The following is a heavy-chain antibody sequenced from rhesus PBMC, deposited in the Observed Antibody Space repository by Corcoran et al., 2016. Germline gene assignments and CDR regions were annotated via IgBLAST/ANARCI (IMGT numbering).Heavy chain of an antibody. D-gene: IGHD7-45*01. Sequence: EVQLVESGGGLVQPGGSLRLSCAASGFTFSAYDMNWVRQPPGKGLEWVSYIIYTGKTKYYADSVKGRFTISRDNAKNSLSRQMSSLRAEDTAVYYCATGNGLDSWGQGVVVTVSS. V-gene: IGHV3-136*01. J-gene: IGHJ6*01. CDR2: IIYTGKTK. CDR1: GFTFSAYD. CDR3: ATGNGLDS.